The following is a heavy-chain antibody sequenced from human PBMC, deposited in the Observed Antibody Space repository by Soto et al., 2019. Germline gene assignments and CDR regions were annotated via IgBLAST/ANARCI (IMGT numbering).Heavy chain of an antibody. J-gene: IGHJ4*02. Sequence: SVKVSCKASGGTFSTYAISWVRQAPGQGLEWMGGMIPMFGTAKYAQKFQGRVTITADESTTTAYMELSSLGSDDTAVYYCARLPDYFTRSGYSYGVDYWGQ. V-gene: IGHV1-69*13. CDR2: MIPMFGTA. CDR3: ARLPDYFTRSGYSYGVDY. CDR1: GGTFSTYA. D-gene: IGHD3-22*01.